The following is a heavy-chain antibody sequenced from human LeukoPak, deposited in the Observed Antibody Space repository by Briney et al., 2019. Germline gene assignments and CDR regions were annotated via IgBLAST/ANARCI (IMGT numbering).Heavy chain of an antibody. CDR2: IYSGDST. V-gene: IGHV3-53*01. J-gene: IGHJ4*02. CDR1: GFTVSSNY. Sequence: PGGSLRLSCAASGFTVSSNYMSWVRQAPGKGLEWVSVIYSGDSTYYADSVKGRFTISRDNSKNTLYLQMNSLRAEDTAVYYCAREGSYSSGWYRYFDYWGQGTLVTVSS. CDR3: AREGSYSSGWYRYFDY. D-gene: IGHD6-19*01.